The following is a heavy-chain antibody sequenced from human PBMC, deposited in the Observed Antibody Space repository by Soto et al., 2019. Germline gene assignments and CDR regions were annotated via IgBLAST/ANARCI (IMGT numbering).Heavy chain of an antibody. CDR2: ISSSGSTI. J-gene: IGHJ6*02. D-gene: IGHD2-2*01. V-gene: IGHV3-48*03. CDR3: ARDGHGPAAIDYGMDV. CDR1: GFTFSSYE. Sequence: GGSLRLSCAASGFTFSSYEMNWVRQAPGKGLEWVSYISSSGSTIYYADSVKGRFTISRDNAKNSLYLQMTSLRAEDTAVYYCARDGHGPAAIDYGMDVWGQGTTVTVSS.